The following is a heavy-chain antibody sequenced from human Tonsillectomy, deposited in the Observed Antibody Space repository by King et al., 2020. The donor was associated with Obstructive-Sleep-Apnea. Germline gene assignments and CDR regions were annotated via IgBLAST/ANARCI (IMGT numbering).Heavy chain of an antibody. CDR3: AGGAGSSSSLDY. CDR2: IYYSGST. CDR1: GGSVSSGGYY. Sequence: QLQESGPGLVKPSETLSLTCTVSGGSVSSGGYYWSWIRQPPGKGLEWIGYIYYSGSTNYNSSLKSRVTMSIDTSTHHFSLKLSSVTAADTAVYYCAGGAGSSSSLDYWGQGILVTVSS. V-gene: IGHV4-61*03. J-gene: IGHJ4*02. D-gene: IGHD6-6*01.